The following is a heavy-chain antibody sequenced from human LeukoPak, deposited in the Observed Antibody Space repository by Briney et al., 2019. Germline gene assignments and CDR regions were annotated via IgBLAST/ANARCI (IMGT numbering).Heavy chain of an antibody. V-gene: IGHV1-2*06. D-gene: IGHD6-13*01. J-gene: IGHJ1*01. CDR3: ARAKASIAGFSAEYFQH. CDR2: INPNSGGT. CDR1: GYTFTSFD. Sequence: ASVKVSCKASGYTFTSFDINWVRQAPGQGLEWMGRINPNSGGTNYAQKFQGRVTMTRDTSISTAYMELSRLRSDDTAVYYCARAKASIAGFSAEYFQHWGQGTLVTVSS.